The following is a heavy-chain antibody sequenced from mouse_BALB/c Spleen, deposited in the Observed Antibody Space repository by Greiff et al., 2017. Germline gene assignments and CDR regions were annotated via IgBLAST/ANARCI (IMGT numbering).Heavy chain of an antibody. V-gene: IGHV7-3*02. J-gene: IGHJ4*01. Sequence: EVQRVESGGGLVKPGGSLRLSCATSGFTFTDYYMSWVRQPPGKALEWLGFIRNKANGYTSEYSASVKGRFTISRDNSQIILYLQMNTLSAEDSATYYWSRDPYGNYGKNAMDYWGQGTSVTVSS. CDR1: GFTFTDYY. D-gene: IGHD2-1*01. CDR2: IRNKANGYTS. CDR3: SRDPYGNYGKNAMDY.